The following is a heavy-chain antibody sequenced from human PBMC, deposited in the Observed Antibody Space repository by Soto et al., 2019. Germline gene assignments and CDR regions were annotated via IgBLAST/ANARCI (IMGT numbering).Heavy chain of an antibody. J-gene: IGHJ4*02. CDR3: ARISPLGDCSSTSCYAY. D-gene: IGHD2-2*01. Sequence: VASVKVSCKASGYTFTRYYMHLVRQAPGRGLGGMGIINPSGGSTSYAQKFQGRVTMTRDTSTSTVYMELSSLRSEDTAVYYCARISPLGDCSSTSCYAYWGQGTLVTVSS. CDR1: GYTFTRYY. V-gene: IGHV1-46*03. CDR2: INPSGGST.